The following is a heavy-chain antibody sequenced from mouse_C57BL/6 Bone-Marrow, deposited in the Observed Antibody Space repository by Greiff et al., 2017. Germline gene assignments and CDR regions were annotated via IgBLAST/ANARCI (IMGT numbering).Heavy chain of an antibody. Sequence: QVQLQQPGAELVMPGASVKLSCKASGYTFTSYWMHWVKQRPGQGLEWIGEIDPSDSYTNYNQKVKGKSTLTVDKSSSTAYMQLSSLTSEDSAVYYCATDGYHFAYWGQGTLVTVSA. CDR1: GYTFTSYW. J-gene: IGHJ3*01. D-gene: IGHD2-3*01. V-gene: IGHV1-69*01. CDR3: ATDGYHFAY. CDR2: IDPSDSYT.